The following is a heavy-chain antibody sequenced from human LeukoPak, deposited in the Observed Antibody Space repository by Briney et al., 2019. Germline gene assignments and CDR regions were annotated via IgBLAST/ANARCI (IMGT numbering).Heavy chain of an antibody. V-gene: IGHV4-59*01. CDR1: HDSISNYY. CDR3: ARHRLPEEGYCSAGTCYPRYEFDN. D-gene: IGHD2-15*01. CDR2: VYVSGST. J-gene: IGHJ4*02. Sequence: SETLSLTCTVSHDSISNYYWSWFRQPPGKRLEWIGYVYVSGSTKYNPSLKSRVAISLGTSKNQFALKLKSVTAADTAVYFCARHRLPEEGYCSAGTCYPRYEFDNWGQGTLVTVSS.